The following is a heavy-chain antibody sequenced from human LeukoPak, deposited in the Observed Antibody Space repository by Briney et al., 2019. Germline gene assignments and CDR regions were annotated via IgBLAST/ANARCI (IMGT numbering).Heavy chain of an antibody. D-gene: IGHD2-2*01. V-gene: IGHV4-34*01. Sequence: ASETLSLTCAVYGGSFSGYYWSWIRQPPGKGLEWIGEINHSGSTNYNPSLKSRVTISVDTSKNQFSLKLSSVTAADTAVYYCARGHQPLIACWFDPWGQGTLVTVSS. CDR3: ARGHQPLIACWFDP. CDR2: INHSGST. CDR1: GGSFSGYY. J-gene: IGHJ5*02.